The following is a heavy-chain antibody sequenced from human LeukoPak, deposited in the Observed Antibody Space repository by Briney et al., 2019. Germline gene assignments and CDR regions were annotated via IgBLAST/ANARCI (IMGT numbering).Heavy chain of an antibody. CDR1: RGSLSSSRDY. Sequence: SETLSLTCTVSRGSLSSSRDYWGWVRQPPGKGLEWIGSIYYGGSTYYNPSLKSRVTISVDTSKNQFSLRLSSVTAADTAVYYGARAGDSSGWFGTDVFDIWGQGTNVTVSS. CDR3: ARAGDSSGWFGTDVFDI. V-gene: IGHV4-39*07. CDR2: IYYGGST. D-gene: IGHD6-19*01. J-gene: IGHJ3*02.